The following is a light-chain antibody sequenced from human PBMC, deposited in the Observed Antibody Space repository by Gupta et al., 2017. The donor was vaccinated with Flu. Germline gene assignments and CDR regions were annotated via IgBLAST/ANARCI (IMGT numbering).Light chain of an antibody. CDR2: DAS. CDR3: QQRDTWPPVFT. J-gene: IGKJ2*01. V-gene: IGKV3-11*01. Sequence: EVVLTQSPATLSLSLGERATLSCRASQTISNYLAWYQQRPGQPPRLLIYDASNRATGIPPRFSGSGSGTDFTLTIDSLEPEDFAVYYCQQRDTWPPVFTFGQGTKLEIK. CDR1: QTISNY.